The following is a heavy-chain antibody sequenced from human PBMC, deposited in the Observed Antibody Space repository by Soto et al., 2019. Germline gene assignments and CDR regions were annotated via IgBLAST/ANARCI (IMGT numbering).Heavy chain of an antibody. J-gene: IGHJ4*02. CDR2: IWSGGSNE. V-gene: IGHV3-33*01. CDR3: ASGPGTSYFDY. CDR1: GFTFSSYG. D-gene: IGHD2-2*01. Sequence: QVQLVESGGGVVQPGRSLRLSCAASGFTFSSYGMHWVRQAPGKGLEWVAVIWSGGSNEDYADSVKGRFTISRDNSKNMLYLQMNSLRAEDTAVYYCASGPGTSYFDYWGQGSLVTVSS.